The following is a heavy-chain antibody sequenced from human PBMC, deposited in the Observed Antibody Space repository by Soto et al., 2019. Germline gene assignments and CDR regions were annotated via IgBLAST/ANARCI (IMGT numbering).Heavy chain of an antibody. CDR2: ISSSSSYI. J-gene: IGHJ4*02. CDR3: ARVSMYYDILTGYYLGQLTDY. D-gene: IGHD3-9*01. CDR1: GFTFSSYS. V-gene: IGHV3-21*01. Sequence: GGSLRLSCAASGFTFSSYSMNWVRQAPGKGLEWVSSISSSSSYIYYADSVKGRFTISRDNAKNSLYLQMNSLRAEDTAVYYCARVSMYYDILTGYYLGQLTDYWGQGTLVTVSS.